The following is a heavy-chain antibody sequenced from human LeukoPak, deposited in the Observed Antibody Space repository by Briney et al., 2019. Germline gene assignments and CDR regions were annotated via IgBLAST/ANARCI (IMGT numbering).Heavy chain of an antibody. CDR3: ARGSTSYDY. V-gene: IGHV3-7*01. D-gene: IGHD2-2*01. CDR1: GFTFSSSW. J-gene: IGHJ4*02. CDR2: IWRDGSEK. Sequence: GGSLRLSCAAFGFTFSSSWMSWLRQAPGKGLEWVANIWRDGSEKNYVDSVKGRFTISRDNAKNSLYLQMSSLRAEDTAVYYCARGSTSYDYWGQGTLVTVSS.